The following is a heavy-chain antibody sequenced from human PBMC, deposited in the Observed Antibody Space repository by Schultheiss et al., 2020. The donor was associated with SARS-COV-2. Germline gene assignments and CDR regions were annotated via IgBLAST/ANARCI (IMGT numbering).Heavy chain of an antibody. J-gene: IGHJ6*02. CDR1: GYTLTELS. CDR3: ARERALGLIVVVTSYGMDV. D-gene: IGHD3-22*01. Sequence: ASVKVSCKVSGYTLTELSMHWVRQAPGKGLEWMGGFDPEDGETIYAQKFQGRVTMTEDTSTDTAYMELSSLGSEDTAVYYCARERALGLIVVVTSYGMDVWGQGTTVTVSS. V-gene: IGHV1-24*01. CDR2: FDPEDGET.